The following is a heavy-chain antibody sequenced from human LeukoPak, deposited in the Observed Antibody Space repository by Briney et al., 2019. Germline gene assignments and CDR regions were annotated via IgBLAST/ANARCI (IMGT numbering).Heavy chain of an antibody. D-gene: IGHD1-26*01. J-gene: IGHJ4*02. V-gene: IGHV3-66*02. CDR2: IYSGGST. Sequence: GGSLRLSCAVSGFTVSSNYMTWVRQAPGKGLEWVSIIYSGGSTYYADSVKGRFTISRDNSKNTLYLQMSSLRAEDTAVYYCARYSGSYGYFDYWGQGTLVTVSS. CDR3: ARYSGSYGYFDY. CDR1: GFTVSSNY.